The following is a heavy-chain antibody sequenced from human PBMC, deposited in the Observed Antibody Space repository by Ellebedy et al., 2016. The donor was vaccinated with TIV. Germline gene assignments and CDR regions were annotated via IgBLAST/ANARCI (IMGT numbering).Heavy chain of an antibody. J-gene: IGHJ4*02. D-gene: IGHD3-22*01. CDR2: ISYDGSNK. CDR1: GFTFSSYA. Sequence: GGSLRLSXAASGFTFSSYAMHWVRQAPGKGLEWVAVISYDGSNKYYADSVKGRFTISRDNSKNTLCLQMNSLRAEDTAVYYCARSYDSSGYSDYWGQGTLVTVSS. CDR3: ARSYDSSGYSDY. V-gene: IGHV3-30-3*01.